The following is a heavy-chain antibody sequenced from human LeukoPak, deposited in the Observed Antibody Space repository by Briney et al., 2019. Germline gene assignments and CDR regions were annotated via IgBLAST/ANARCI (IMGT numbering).Heavy chain of an antibody. J-gene: IGHJ4*02. Sequence: ETLSLTCSVSGGSINRSSFYWGWIRQPPGKGLEWVSSISSSSSYIYYADSVKGRFTISRDNAKNSLYLQMNSLRAEDTAVYYCARDLKGLGPFDYWGQGTLVTVSS. CDR3: ARDLKGLGPFDY. D-gene: IGHD1-26*01. V-gene: IGHV3-21*01. CDR1: GGSINRSS. CDR2: ISSSSSYI.